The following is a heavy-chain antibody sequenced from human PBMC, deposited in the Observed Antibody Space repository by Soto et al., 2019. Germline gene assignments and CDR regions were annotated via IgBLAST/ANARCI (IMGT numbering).Heavy chain of an antibody. J-gene: IGHJ5*02. CDR3: ARVKGSGYHNWFDP. D-gene: IGHD3-22*01. V-gene: IGHV1-18*01. CDR1: GYTFASYG. Sequence: GASVKVSCKASGYTFASYGITWVRQAPGQGLEWIGWISTYNGNTNYARKLQGRVTMTTYTSTSTAYMELRSLRSDDTSVYYCARVKGSGYHNWFDPWGQGTLVTVS. CDR2: ISTYNGNT.